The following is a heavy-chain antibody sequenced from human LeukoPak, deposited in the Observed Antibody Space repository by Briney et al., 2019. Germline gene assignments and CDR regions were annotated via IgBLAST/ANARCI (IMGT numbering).Heavy chain of an antibody. Sequence: SETLSLTCTVSGGSISSYYWSWIRQPPGKGLEWIGYIYYSGSTNYNPSLKSRVTISVDTSKNQFSLKLSSVTAADTAVYYCARLGITMVRGVINPHWFDPWGQGTLVTVSS. CDR1: GGSISSYY. V-gene: IGHV4-59*08. CDR3: ARLGITMVRGVINPHWFDP. J-gene: IGHJ5*02. D-gene: IGHD3-10*01. CDR2: IYYSGST.